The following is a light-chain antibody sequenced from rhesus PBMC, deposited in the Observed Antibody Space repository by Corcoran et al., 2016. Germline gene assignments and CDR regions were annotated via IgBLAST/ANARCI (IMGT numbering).Light chain of an antibody. Sequence: QAALTQPPSVSGSPGQSVTISCTGTSSDIGGYNYVSWYQQHPGKAPKLMIYDVSKRPSGVSDRFSGSKSGNTASLTISGLQAWDEADYYCSSHASISTFDIFGAGTRLTVL. CDR3: SSHASISTFDI. J-gene: IGLJ1*01. CDR1: SSDIGGYNY. CDR2: DVS. V-gene: IGLV2-13*02.